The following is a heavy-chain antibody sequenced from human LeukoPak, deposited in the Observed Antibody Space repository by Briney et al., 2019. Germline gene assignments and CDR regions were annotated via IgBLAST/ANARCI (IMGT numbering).Heavy chain of an antibody. J-gene: IGHJ5*02. V-gene: IGHV4-59*01. Sequence: KPSETLSLTCTVSGGSISSYYWSWIRQPPGKGLEWIGYIYYSGSTNYNPSLKSRVTISVDTSKNQLSLKLSSVTAADTAVYYCARDENGYVWGSFRAWGQGTLVTVSS. CDR1: GGSISSYY. CDR3: ARDENGYVWGSFRA. D-gene: IGHD3-16*02. CDR2: IYYSGST.